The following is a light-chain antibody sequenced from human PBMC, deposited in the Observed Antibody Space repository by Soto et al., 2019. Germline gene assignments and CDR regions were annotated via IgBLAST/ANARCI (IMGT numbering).Light chain of an antibody. V-gene: IGLV2-8*01. J-gene: IGLJ3*02. CDR1: SSDIGGYNY. CDR3: SSYAGGNNWV. Sequence: QSALTQPPSASGSPGQSVTISCTGTSSDIGGYNYVSWYQQRPDKAPKLLISEVSKRPSGVPDRFSGSKSGSTASLTVSGLQTEDEADYYCSSYAGGNNWVFGGGTKLTVL. CDR2: EVS.